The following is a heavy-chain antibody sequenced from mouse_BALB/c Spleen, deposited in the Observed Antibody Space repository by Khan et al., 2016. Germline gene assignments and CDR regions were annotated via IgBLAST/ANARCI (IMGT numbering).Heavy chain of an antibody. CDR1: GFTFTDYY. J-gene: IGHJ2*01. Sequence: EVELVESGGGLVQPGGSLRLSCATSGFTFTDYYMSWVRQPPGKALEWLGFIRNKANGYTTEYSAYVKGRFTISRDNSQSILYLQMNTLRAEDSATYYCARDKLGSSDYWGQGTTLTVSS. D-gene: IGHD4-1*01. CDR3: ARDKLGSSDY. CDR2: IRNKANGYTT. V-gene: IGHV7-3*02.